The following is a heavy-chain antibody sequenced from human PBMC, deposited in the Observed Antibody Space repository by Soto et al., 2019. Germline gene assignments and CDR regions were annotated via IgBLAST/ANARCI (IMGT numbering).Heavy chain of an antibody. CDR3: ARGQLLSCLLAWFDP. D-gene: IGHD2-2*01. CDR1: GGSISSGAYY. V-gene: IGHV4-31*03. J-gene: IGHJ5*02. Sequence: QVQLQESGPGLVKPSQTLSLTCTVSGGSISSGAYYWSWIRQHPGKGLEWIGYIYYSGSSYYNPSLKSRVTISVDTSQNQFSLKLSSVTAADTAVYYGARGQLLSCLLAWFDPWGQGTLVTVSS. CDR2: IYYSGSS.